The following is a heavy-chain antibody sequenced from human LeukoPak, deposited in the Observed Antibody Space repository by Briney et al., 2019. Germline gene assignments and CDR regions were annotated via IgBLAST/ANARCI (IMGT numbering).Heavy chain of an antibody. CDR1: GYTFTDSY. V-gene: IGHV1-2*06. J-gene: IGHJ3*02. CDR2: INPNSGDP. Sequence: ASVKVSCKTSGYTFTDSYIHWVRQAPGQGLEWMGRINPNSGDPNYPQKFQGRVTMTRDTSISTAYMELSRLRSDDTAVYYCAIVYCTNGVCYSDAFDIWGQGTMVTVSS. D-gene: IGHD2-8*01. CDR3: AIVYCTNGVCYSDAFDI.